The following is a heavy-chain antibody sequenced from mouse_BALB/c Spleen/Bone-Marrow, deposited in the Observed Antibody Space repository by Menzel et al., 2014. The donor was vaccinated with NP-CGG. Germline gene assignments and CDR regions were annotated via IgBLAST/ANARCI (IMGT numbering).Heavy chain of an antibody. J-gene: IGHJ3*01. CDR1: GCSITSGYY. CDR2: ISYDGSN. V-gene: IGHV3-6*02. Sequence: ESGPGLVKPSQSLSLTCSVTGCSITSGYYWSWIRQFPGNKLEWMGYISYDGSNNYNPSLKNRISITRDTSKNQFFLKLNSVTTEDTATYYCARGGYDGRGFAYWGQGTLVTVSA. D-gene: IGHD2-14*01. CDR3: ARGGYDGRGFAY.